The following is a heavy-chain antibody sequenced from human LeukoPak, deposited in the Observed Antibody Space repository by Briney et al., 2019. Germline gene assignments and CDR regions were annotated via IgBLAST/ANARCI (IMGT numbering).Heavy chain of an antibody. D-gene: IGHD2-21*01. CDR2: IRYDGSNK. Sequence: QPGGSLRLSRAASGFTFSSYGMHWVRQAPGKGLEWVAFIRYDGSNKYYADSVKGRFTISRDNSKDTLYLQMNSLRAEDTAVYYCAKVYCGGDCYSSWFVPQGYYYYMDVWGKGTTVTVSS. V-gene: IGHV3-30*02. CDR3: AKVYCGGDCYSSWFVPQGYYYYMDV. CDR1: GFTFSSYG. J-gene: IGHJ6*03.